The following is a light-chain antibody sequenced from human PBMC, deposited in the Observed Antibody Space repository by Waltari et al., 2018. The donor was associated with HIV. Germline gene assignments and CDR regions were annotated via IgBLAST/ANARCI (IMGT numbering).Light chain of an antibody. Sequence: EIVMTQSPATLSVSPGERATLSCRASQSISSNLAWYQQRLGQAPRLLIYDASIRATGIPARFSGRGSGTEFTLNISSLQSEDFAVYYCQQYNNWPPWTFGQGTKVEIE. J-gene: IGKJ1*01. CDR3: QQYNNWPPWT. CDR2: DAS. V-gene: IGKV3-15*01. CDR1: QSISSN.